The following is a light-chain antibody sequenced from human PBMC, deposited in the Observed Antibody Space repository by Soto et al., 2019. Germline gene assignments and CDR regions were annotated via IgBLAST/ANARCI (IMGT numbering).Light chain of an antibody. Sequence: QSVLTQPPSASGTPGQTVTSSSSGSSSNIGTNYVFWYQQLPGTAPKLLIYGNNQRPSGVPDRFSGSRSGTSASLAISGLRPEDEADYYCAVWDDSLSGVVFGGGTKLTVL. V-gene: IGLV1-47*01. CDR3: AVWDDSLSGVV. CDR2: GNN. CDR1: SSNIGTNY. J-gene: IGLJ3*02.